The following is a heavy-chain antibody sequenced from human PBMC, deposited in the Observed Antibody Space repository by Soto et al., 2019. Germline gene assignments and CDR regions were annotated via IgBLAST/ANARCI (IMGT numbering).Heavy chain of an antibody. D-gene: IGHD3-10*01. CDR2: IYYSGST. CDR1: GGSISSSSYY. Sequence: QLQLQESGPGLVKPSETLSLTCTVSGGSISSSSYYWGWIRQPPGKGLEWIGSIYYSGSTYYNQSLKSRVPISVDTSKNQFSLKLSSVTAADTAVYYCATLWFGEGNYWGQGTLVTVSS. CDR3: ATLWFGEGNY. J-gene: IGHJ4*02. V-gene: IGHV4-39*01.